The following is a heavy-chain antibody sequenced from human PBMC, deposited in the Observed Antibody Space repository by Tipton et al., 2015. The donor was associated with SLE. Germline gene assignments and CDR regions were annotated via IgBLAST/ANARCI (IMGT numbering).Heavy chain of an antibody. V-gene: IGHV4-4*07. J-gene: IGHJ6*02. CDR3: ARGVALNDGSYTYYYYGMDV. D-gene: IGHD1-26*01. Sequence: TLSLTCSVSGGSITTYYWHWIRQPAGKGLEWIGLISTTGRTTFNPSLRSRVTMSRDTSKNQLSLKMTSMTAADTAVYSCARGVALNDGSYTYYYYGMDVWGQGTTVTISS. CDR2: ISTTGRT. CDR1: GGSITTYY.